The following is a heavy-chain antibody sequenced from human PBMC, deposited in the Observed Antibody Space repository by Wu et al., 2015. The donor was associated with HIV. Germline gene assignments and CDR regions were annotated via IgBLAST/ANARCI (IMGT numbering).Heavy chain of an antibody. D-gene: IGHD6-19*01. J-gene: IGHJ6*04. CDR2: IIPIFDTT. Sequence: QVQLVQSGAEVRKPGASVKVSCTASGYTFTSYYMHWVRQAPGQGLEWMGGIIPIFDTTNYAQKFQGRVTITADESTRTAHMELSSLRSEDTAVYYCAARARYSSGWYVWGKGTTVTVSS. CDR1: GYTFTSYY. CDR3: AARARYSSGWYV. V-gene: IGHV1-69*01.